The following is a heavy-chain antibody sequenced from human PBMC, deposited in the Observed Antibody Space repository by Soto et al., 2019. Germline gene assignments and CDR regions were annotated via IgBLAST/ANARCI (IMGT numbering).Heavy chain of an antibody. CDR2: IFLESDRT. V-gene: IGHV3-9*02. Sequence: EVQLVESGGGLVQPGRSLRLSCAVSGSTSNDYAMHWVRQAPGKGLEWVSGIFLESDRTGYADSVKGRFTTSRDKAKNSLYLQMNSLRPEDTALYYCARGGYSSTWSNLLDRSGLDVWGQGTTVTVSS. CDR3: ARGGYSSTWSNLLDRSGLDV. CDR1: GSTSNDYA. J-gene: IGHJ6*02. D-gene: IGHD6-13*01.